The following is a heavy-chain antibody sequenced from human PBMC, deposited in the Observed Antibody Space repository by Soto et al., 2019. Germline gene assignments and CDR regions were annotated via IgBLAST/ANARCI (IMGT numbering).Heavy chain of an antibody. CDR1: GFSFSDYY. CDR2: TRNKASSYTT. V-gene: IGHV3-72*01. CDR3: AREGSSSGPDYEY. D-gene: IGHD3-22*01. Sequence: GGSLRLSCAASGFSFSDYYINWVRQAPGKGLEWVGRTRNKASSYTTDYAAFVKGRFTISRDDSKILIYLQMNSLKTEDTAVYYCAREGSSSGPDYEYWGQGTLVTVSS. J-gene: IGHJ4*02.